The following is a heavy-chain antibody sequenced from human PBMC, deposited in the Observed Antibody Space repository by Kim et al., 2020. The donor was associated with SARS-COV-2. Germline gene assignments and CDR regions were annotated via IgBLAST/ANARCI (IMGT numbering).Heavy chain of an antibody. J-gene: IGHJ6*02. CDR3: AQVVYDYWRGPKVSYYYYAMDV. CDR1: GGSIRSSSHW. V-gene: IGHV4-39*07. D-gene: IGHD3-3*01. Sequence: SETLSLTCSVSGGSIRSSSHWWGWIRQTPGKGLEWIASVYYSGTPYYNPSLKSRVTISVDTSENKFSLKVWSVTAADTAVYYGAQVVYDYWRGPKVSYYYYAMDVWGQGTPVTVSS. CDR2: VYYSGTP.